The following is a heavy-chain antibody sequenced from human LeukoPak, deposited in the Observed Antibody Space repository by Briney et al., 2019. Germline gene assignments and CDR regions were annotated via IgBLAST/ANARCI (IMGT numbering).Heavy chain of an antibody. CDR1: GGSISSSSYY. J-gene: IGHJ4*02. D-gene: IGHD5-12*01. Sequence: PSETLSLTCTVSGGSISSSSYYWGWIRQPPGKGLEWIGSIYYSGSTNYNPSLKSRVTISVDTSKNQFSLKLSSVTAADTAVYYCARHRHSRDGYNWFDYWGQGTLVTVSS. CDR2: IYYSGST. CDR3: ARHRHSRDGYNWFDY. V-gene: IGHV4-39*01.